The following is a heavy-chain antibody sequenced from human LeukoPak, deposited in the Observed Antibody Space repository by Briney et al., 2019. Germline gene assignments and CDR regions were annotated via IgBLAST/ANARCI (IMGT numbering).Heavy chain of an antibody. CDR1: GGSVSSGSYY. CDR2: IYYSGST. CDR3: ARGIDTAMVTWEKDYYGSSGYHYFDY. D-gene: IGHD3-22*01. Sequence: SETLSLTCTVSGGSVSSGSYYWSWIRQPPGKGLEWIGYIYYSGSTNYNPPLKSRVTISVDTSKNQFSLKLSSVTAADTAVYYCARGIDTAMVTWEKDYYGSSGYHYFDYWGQGTLVTVSS. J-gene: IGHJ4*02. V-gene: IGHV4-61*01.